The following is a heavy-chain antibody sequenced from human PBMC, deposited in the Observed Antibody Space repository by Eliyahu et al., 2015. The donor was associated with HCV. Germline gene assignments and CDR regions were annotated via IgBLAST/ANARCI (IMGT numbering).Heavy chain of an antibody. CDR2: IYYSGST. CDR3: ARHTYSSGWYGEGIDDY. J-gene: IGHJ4*02. D-gene: IGHD6-19*01. CDR1: GGSISSSSYY. V-gene: IGHV4-39*01. Sequence: QLQLQESGPGLVKPSETLSLTCTVSGGSISSSSYYWGWIRQPPGKGLEWIGSIYYSGSTYYNPSLKSRVTISVDTSKNQFSLKLSSVTAADTAVYYCARHTYSSGWYGEGIDDYWGQGTLVTVSS.